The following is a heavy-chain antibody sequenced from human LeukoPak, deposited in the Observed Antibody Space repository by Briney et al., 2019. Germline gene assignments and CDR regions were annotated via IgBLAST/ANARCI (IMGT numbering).Heavy chain of an antibody. D-gene: IGHD3-10*01. Sequence: GGSLRLSCAASGFTFTSYALSWVRQAPGKGLEWVSTISGGGGNTYYADSVKGRFTISRDISKNMSYLQMNSLRAEDTAVYYCAKDGDIWLGDLNWFDPWGQGTLVTVSS. J-gene: IGHJ5*02. CDR3: AKDGDIWLGDLNWFDP. V-gene: IGHV3-23*01. CDR1: GFTFTSYA. CDR2: ISGGGGNT.